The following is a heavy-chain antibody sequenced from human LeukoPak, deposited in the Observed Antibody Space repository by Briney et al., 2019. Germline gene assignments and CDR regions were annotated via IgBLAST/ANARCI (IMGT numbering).Heavy chain of an antibody. CDR2: VRYDGSIQ. Sequence: GGSLRLSCIASGFTFRNYGMHWVRQAPGKGLEWGASVRYDGSIQNYVDSVKGRFTISRENSKNTLFLQMDSLRTEDTAVYYCARVITVVSARMAFDYWGQGTLVAVSS. V-gene: IGHV3-30*02. J-gene: IGHJ4*02. CDR1: GFTFRNYG. CDR3: ARVITVVSARMAFDY. D-gene: IGHD2-15*01.